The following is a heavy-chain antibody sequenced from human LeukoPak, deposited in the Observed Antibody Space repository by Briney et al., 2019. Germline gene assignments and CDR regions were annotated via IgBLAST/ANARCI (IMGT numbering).Heavy chain of an antibody. CDR1: GGSISSSSDY. Sequence: PSETLSLTCTVSGGSISSSSDYWGWIRQAPGKGLEWIGSIYYHENTYYNSSLKSRVTISVDTSKNQFSLRLSSVTAADTAVYYCARVEEGYGSGRRENYYYYYMDVWGKGTTVTISS. V-gene: IGHV4-39*07. CDR3: ARVEEGYGSGRRENYYYYYMDV. CDR2: IYYHENT. D-gene: IGHD3-10*01. J-gene: IGHJ6*03.